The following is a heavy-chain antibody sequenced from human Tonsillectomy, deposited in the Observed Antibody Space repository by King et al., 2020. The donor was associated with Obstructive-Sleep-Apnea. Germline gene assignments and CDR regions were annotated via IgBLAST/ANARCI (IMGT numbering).Heavy chain of an antibody. CDR3: AKDQEYYDSSGYYSV. CDR2: ISGSGGST. J-gene: IGHJ4*02. Sequence: VQLVESGGGLVQPGGSLRLSCAASGFTFGSYAMGWVRQEPGKGLEWVSAISGSGGSTDYADSVKGRFTSSRDNSKNTLYLQMNSLRDEDTAVYYCAKDQEYYDSSGYYSVWGQGTLVTVSS. CDR1: GFTFGSYA. V-gene: IGHV3-23*04. D-gene: IGHD3-22*01.